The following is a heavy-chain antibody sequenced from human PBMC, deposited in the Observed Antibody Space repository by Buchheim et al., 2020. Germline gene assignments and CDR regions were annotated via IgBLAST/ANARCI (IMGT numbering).Heavy chain of an antibody. CDR1: GDSFSSGGYY. J-gene: IGHJ5*02. V-gene: IGHV4-31*03. Sequence: QVQLQESGPGLVKPSETLSLTCTVSGDSFSSGGYYWSWLRLLPGKGLEWIGCVFYSGGSNYSPSLKSRVSISVDPSNNHFSLKLRSVTAADTAVYYCARDRVEGWFDPWGQGIL. CDR2: VFYSGGS. CDR3: ARDRVEGWFDP.